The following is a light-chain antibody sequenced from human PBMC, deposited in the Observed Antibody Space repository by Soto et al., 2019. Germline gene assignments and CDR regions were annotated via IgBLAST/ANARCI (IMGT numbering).Light chain of an antibody. CDR3: ASGDNSLSDGRV. V-gene: IGLV1-51*02. J-gene: IGLJ1*01. Sequence: QSVLTQPPSVSAAPGQTVTISCSGSGSNIGNNYVSWYQHLPGAAPKLLIFETNRRPAGMPDRFSCSKSGTSATLGITGLQTADEGDYYCASGDNSLSDGRVFGPGTKLTVL. CDR2: ETN. CDR1: GSNIGNNY.